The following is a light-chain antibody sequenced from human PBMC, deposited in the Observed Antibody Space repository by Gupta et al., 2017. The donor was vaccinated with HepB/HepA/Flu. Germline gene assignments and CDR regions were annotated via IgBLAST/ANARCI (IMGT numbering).Light chain of an antibody. CDR3: QLDDNLPLT. J-gene: IGKJ4*01. Sequence: DIQMTQSPSSLSASVGDRVTITCQASQDISNYLNWYQQKPGKAPKLLIYDASNLETGVPSRFSGSGSGTDFTFTISSLQPEDIATYYFQLDDNLPLTFGGGTKVEIK. V-gene: IGKV1-33*01. CDR1: QDISNY. CDR2: DAS.